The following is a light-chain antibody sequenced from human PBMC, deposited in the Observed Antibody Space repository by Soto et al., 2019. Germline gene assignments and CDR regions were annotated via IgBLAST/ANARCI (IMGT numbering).Light chain of an antibody. CDR3: QTWGTGSWV. V-gene: IGLV4-69*01. CDR2: LNSDGSH. Sequence: QLVLTQSPSASASLGASVKLTCTLSSGHSSYAIAWHQQQPEKGPRYLMKLNSDGSHSKGDGIPDRFSGSSSGAERYLTISRLQSEDEADYCCQTWGTGSWVFGGGTKLTVL. CDR1: SGHSSYA. J-gene: IGLJ3*02.